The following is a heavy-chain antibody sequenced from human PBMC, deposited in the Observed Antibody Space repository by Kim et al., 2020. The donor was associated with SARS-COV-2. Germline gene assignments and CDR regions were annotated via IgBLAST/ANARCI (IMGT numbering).Heavy chain of an antibody. CDR2: IYYSGST. V-gene: IGHV4-31*03. Sequence: SETLSLTCTVSGGSISSGGYYWSWIRQHPGKGLEWIGYIYYSGSTYYNPSLKSRVTISVDTSKNQFSLKLSSVTAADTAVYYCARDRGSGDIVVVPAARRVGWFDPWGQGTLVTVSS. CDR3: ARDRGSGDIVVVPAARRVGWFDP. J-gene: IGHJ5*02. D-gene: IGHD2-2*01. CDR1: GGSISSGGYY.